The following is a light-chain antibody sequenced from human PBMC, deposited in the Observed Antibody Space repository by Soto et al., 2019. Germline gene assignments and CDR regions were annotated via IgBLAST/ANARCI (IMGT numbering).Light chain of an antibody. V-gene: IGKV3-11*01. CDR1: QSVSTY. Sequence: VLTQSPVTLSLSPGDRATLSCRASQSVSTYLAWYRQAPGQPPRLLIYDTSNRATGVPPRFSGSRSGTDFTLTISGVEPEDFALYFCHQRNTFGQGTRLEIK. CDR3: HQRNT. J-gene: IGKJ5*01. CDR2: DTS.